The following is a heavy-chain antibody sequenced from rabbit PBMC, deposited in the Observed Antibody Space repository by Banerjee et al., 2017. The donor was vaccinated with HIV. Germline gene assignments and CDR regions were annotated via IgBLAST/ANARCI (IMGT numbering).Heavy chain of an antibody. CDR1: GFSFSSYYY. J-gene: IGHJ4*01. D-gene: IGHD4-2*01. V-gene: IGHV1S40*01. CDR3: ARGYDAGTHALSL. CDR2: IYAGSSGST. Sequence: QSLEESGGDLVKPGASLTLTCTASGFSFSSYYYMCWVRQAPGKGLEWIACIYAGSSGSTYYASWAKGRFTISKTSSTTVTLQMTSLTAADTATYFCARGYDAGTHALSLWGPGTLVTVS.